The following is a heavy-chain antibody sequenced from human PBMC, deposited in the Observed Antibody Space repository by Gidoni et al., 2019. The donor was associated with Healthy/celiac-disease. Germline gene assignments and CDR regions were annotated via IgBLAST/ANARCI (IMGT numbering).Heavy chain of an antibody. Sequence: QVQLVQSGAEVKKPGASVKVSCTASGYTFTSYAMHWVRQAPGQRLEWMGWINAGNGNTKYSQKFQVRVTITRDTSASTAYMELSSLRSEYTAVYYCASGPIFGVGLKYGMDVWGQGTTVTVSS. V-gene: IGHV1-3*01. CDR3: ASGPIFGVGLKYGMDV. CDR2: INAGNGNT. CDR1: GYTFTSYA. J-gene: IGHJ6*02. D-gene: IGHD3-3*01.